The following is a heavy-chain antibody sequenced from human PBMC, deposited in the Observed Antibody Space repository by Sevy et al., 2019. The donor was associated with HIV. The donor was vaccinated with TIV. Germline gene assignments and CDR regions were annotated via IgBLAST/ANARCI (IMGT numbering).Heavy chain of an antibody. Sequence: SETLSLTCAVYGGSFSGYYWSWIHQPPGKGLEWIGEINHSGSTNYNPSLKSRVTISVDTSKNQFSLKLSSVTAADTAVYYCARGRVRGVIKYYYYGMDVWGQGTTVTVSS. D-gene: IGHD3-10*01. CDR3: ARGRVRGVIKYYYYGMDV. CDR1: GGSFSGYY. CDR2: INHSGST. V-gene: IGHV4-34*01. J-gene: IGHJ6*02.